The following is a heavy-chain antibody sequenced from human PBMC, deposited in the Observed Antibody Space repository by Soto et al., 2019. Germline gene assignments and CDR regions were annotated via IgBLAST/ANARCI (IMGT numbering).Heavy chain of an antibody. CDR1: GYSISSGYY. Sequence: SETLSLTCAVSGYSISSGYYWGWIRQPPGKGLEWIGSIYHSGSIYYNPSLKSRVSISVDTSKNHFSLKLSSVTAADTAVYYCARGKGHTGLICFDPWGQGTLVTVSS. V-gene: IGHV4-38-2*01. CDR3: ARGKGHTGLICFDP. D-gene: IGHD6-13*01. J-gene: IGHJ5*02. CDR2: IYHSGSI.